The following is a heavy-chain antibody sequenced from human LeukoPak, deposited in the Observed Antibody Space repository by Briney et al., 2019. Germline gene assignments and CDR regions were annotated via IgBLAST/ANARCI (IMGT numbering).Heavy chain of an antibody. CDR2: INPNSGGT. Sequence: GASVKVSCKASGYTFTGYYMHWVRQAPGQGLEWMGWINPNSGGTNYAQKFQGRVTMTRDTSISTAYMELSSLRSDDTAVYYCAKRRGLGSYLADFDYWGQGTLVTVSS. V-gene: IGHV1-2*02. CDR3: AKRRGLGSYLADFDY. CDR1: GYTFTGYY. J-gene: IGHJ4*02. D-gene: IGHD1-26*01.